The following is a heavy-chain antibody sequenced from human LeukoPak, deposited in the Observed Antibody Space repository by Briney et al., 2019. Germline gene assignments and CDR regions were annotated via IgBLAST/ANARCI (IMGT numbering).Heavy chain of an antibody. Sequence: SETLSLTCAVSGYSISSGYYWGWIRQPPGEGLEWIGSIYHSGSTYYNPSLKSRVTISVDTSKNQFSLKLSSVTAADTAVYYCATFADIVVVPAAIPRFSWGQGTLVTVSS. J-gene: IGHJ4*02. CDR3: ATFADIVVVPAAIPRFS. V-gene: IGHV4-38-2*01. CDR2: IYHSGST. D-gene: IGHD2-2*01. CDR1: GYSISSGYY.